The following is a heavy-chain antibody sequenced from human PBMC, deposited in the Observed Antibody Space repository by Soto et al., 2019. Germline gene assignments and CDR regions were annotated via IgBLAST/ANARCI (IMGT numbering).Heavy chain of an antibody. J-gene: IGHJ5*02. Sequence: EVQQVESGGGLVQPGRSLRLSCAASGFTFDDYARHWVRQAPGKGLEWVSGISWNSGSIGYADSVKGRFTISRDNAKNSLYLQMNSLRAEDTALYYCALSQEGPWGQGTLVTVSS. V-gene: IGHV3-9*01. CDR3: ALSQEGP. CDR1: GFTFDDYA. CDR2: ISWNSGSI.